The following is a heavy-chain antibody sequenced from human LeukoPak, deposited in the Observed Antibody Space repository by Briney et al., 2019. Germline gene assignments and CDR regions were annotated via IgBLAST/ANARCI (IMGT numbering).Heavy chain of an antibody. CDR1: GGSISSGDFP. CDR2: MYYSGST. D-gene: IGHD3-22*01. Sequence: SQTLSLTCAVSGGSISSGDFPWSWIRQPPGKGLEWIAYMYYSGSTYYNPSLKSRVTMSADTSKNQLSLKLSSVTAADTAVYYCARPYYYDSRIDPWGQGILVTVSS. CDR3: ARPYYYDSRIDP. V-gene: IGHV4-30-4*08. J-gene: IGHJ5*02.